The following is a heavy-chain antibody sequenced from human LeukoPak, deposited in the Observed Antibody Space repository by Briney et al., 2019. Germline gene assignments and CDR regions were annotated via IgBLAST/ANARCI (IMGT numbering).Heavy chain of an antibody. V-gene: IGHV1-69*13. CDR1: GGTFSRYG. D-gene: IGHD3-10*02. Sequence: SVKVSCKASGGTFSRYGISWVRQAPGQGLEWMGGIIPFFGTVNYAQKFQGRVTITGDESTNTVYMEVSRLRSEDSAVYFCARGPVSEYVRSYYFDYWGQGTLVTVSS. CDR2: IIPFFGTV. J-gene: IGHJ4*02. CDR3: ARGPVSEYVRSYYFDY.